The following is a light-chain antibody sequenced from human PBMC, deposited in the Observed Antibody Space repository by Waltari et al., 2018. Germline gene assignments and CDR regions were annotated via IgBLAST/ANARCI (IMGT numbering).Light chain of an antibody. V-gene: IGLV2-14*03. Sequence: QSALTQPASVSGSPGQSITISCTGTSSDVGAYNYFSWYQQHPGKAPTLILYDVTKRPSGVSNSFSGSKSGNTASLTISWLQAEDEADYYCCAYRGDNIWMFGGGTKVTVL. J-gene: IGLJ3*02. CDR2: DVT. CDR3: CAYRGDNIWM. CDR1: SSDVGAYNY.